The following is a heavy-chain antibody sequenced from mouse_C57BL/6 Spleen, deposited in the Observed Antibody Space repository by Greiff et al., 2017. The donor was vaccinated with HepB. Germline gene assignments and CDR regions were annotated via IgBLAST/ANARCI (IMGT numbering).Heavy chain of an antibody. CDR3: ARRGSTMVTTPYWYFDV. V-gene: IGHV1-67*01. D-gene: IGHD2-2*01. Sequence: VQLQQSGPELVRPGVSVKISCKGSGYTFTDYAMHWVKQSHAKSLEWIGVISTYYGDASYNQKFKDKATMTVDKSSSTAYMELARLQSEDSAVYYWARRGSTMVTTPYWYFDVWGTGTTVTVSS. CDR1: GYTFTDYA. CDR2: ISTYYGDA. J-gene: IGHJ1*03.